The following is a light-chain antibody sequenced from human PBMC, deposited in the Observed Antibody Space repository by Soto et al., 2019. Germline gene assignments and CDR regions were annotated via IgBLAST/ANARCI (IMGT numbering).Light chain of an antibody. J-gene: IGLJ3*02. CDR3: FSYAGTYAWV. CDR1: SSDVGGYNY. V-gene: IGLV2-11*01. Sequence: QSALTQPRSVSGSPGQSVTISCTGTSSDVGGYNYVSWYQHHPGKAPELMIYDVSKRPSGVPDRFSGSKSGNTASLTISGLQAEDEADYYCFSYAGTYAWVFGGGPKLTVL. CDR2: DVS.